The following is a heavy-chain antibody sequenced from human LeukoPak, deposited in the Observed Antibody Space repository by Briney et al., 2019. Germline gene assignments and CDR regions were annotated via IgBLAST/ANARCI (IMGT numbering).Heavy chain of an antibody. J-gene: IGHJ5*02. Sequence: GASVKVSCEASGGTFSSYAISWVRQPPGQGLEWMGRIIPILGIANYAQKFQGRVTITADKSTSTAYMELSSLRSEDTAVYYCARDSGYYDSSGYDIPRFDPWGQGPVVTVSS. CDR3: ARDSGYYDSSGYDIPRFDP. CDR1: GGTFSSYA. D-gene: IGHD3-22*01. CDR2: IIPILGIA. V-gene: IGHV1-69*04.